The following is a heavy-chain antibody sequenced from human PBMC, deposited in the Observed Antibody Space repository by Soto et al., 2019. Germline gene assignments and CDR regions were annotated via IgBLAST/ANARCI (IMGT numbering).Heavy chain of an antibody. J-gene: IGHJ4*02. D-gene: IGHD1-26*01. V-gene: IGHV3-30*18. CDR1: GFTFSSYG. CDR3: AKDRGVGAIGPFGY. CDR2: PSYDGSNE. Sequence: QVQLVESGGGVVQPGRSLRLSCVASGFTFSSYGIHWVRQAPGKGLEWVAVPSYDGSNEYYADSVKGRFTISRDNSKNTLYLQMNSLRGEDTAVYYCAKDRGVGAIGPFGYWGQGTLVTVSS.